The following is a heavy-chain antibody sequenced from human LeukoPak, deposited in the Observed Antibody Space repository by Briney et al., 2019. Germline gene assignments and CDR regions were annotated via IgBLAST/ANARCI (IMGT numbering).Heavy chain of an antibody. J-gene: IGHJ3*02. CDR1: GYTFTGYY. D-gene: IGHD2-2*03. CDR2: INPNSGGT. CDR3: ARSHGYVTTFDAFDI. Sequence: ASVKVSCKASGYTFTGYYMHWVRQAPGQGLEWMGWINPNSGGTNYAQKFQGRVTMTRDTSISTAYMELSRLRSDDTAVYYCARSHGYVTTFDAFDIWGQGTMVTVSS. V-gene: IGHV1-2*02.